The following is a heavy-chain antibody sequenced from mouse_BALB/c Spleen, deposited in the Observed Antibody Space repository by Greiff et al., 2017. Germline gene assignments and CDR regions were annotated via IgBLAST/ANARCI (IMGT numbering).Heavy chain of an antibody. V-gene: IGHV1-7*01. CDR2: INPSTGYT. CDR1: GYTFTSYW. D-gene: IGHD2-10*02. CDR3: ARSYGNYEAMDY. Sequence: VQLQQSGAELAKPGASVKMSCKASGYTFTSYWMHWVKQRPGQGLEWIGYINPSTGYTEYNQKFKDKATLTADKSSSTAYMQLSSLTSEDSAVYYCARSYGNYEAMDYWGQGTSVTVSS. J-gene: IGHJ4*01.